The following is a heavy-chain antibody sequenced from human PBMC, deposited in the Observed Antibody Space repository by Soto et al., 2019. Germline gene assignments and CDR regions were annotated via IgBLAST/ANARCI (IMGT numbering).Heavy chain of an antibody. D-gene: IGHD3-22*01. CDR1: GGSISSGGYS. CDR3: ARETYYYDSSGYFTTPTPSGWFDP. Sequence: QLQLQESGSGLVKPSQTLSLTCAVSGGSISSGGYSWSWIRQPPGKGLEWIGYIYHGGSTYYNPSLKSRVTISVDRSKNQFSLKLSSVTAADTAVYYCARETYYYDSSGYFTTPTPSGWFDPWGQGTLVTVSS. V-gene: IGHV4-30-2*01. J-gene: IGHJ5*02. CDR2: IYHGGST.